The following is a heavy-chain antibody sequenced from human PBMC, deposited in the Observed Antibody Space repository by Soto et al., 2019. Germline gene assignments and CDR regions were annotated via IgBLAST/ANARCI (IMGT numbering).Heavy chain of an antibody. CDR1: GFTFSNNG. D-gene: IGHD3-3*01. V-gene: IGHV3-30*03. Sequence: QVQLVESGGGVVQPGWSLRLSCAASGFTFSNNGMHWVRQAPGKGLEWVAFISNDESDTYYVDSVKGRFSISRDNSQNTLYLKMNSLRGEDTAVYYCVTGLWNYFDYWGQGTLVTVSS. CDR3: VTGLWNYFDY. CDR2: ISNDESDT. J-gene: IGHJ4*02.